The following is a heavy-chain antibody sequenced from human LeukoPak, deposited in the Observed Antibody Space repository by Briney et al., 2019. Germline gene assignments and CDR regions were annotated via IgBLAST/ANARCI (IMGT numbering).Heavy chain of an antibody. J-gene: IGHJ4*02. Sequence: ASVKVSCKASGYTFTGYYMHWVRQAPGQGLEWVGRINPNSGGTNYAQKFQGRVTMTRDTSISTAYMELSRLRSDDTAVYYCARHPRGDLPYGSGSQNDYWGQGTLVTVSS. D-gene: IGHD3-10*01. V-gene: IGHV1-2*06. CDR1: GYTFTGYY. CDR3: ARHPRGDLPYGSGSQNDY. CDR2: INPNSGGT.